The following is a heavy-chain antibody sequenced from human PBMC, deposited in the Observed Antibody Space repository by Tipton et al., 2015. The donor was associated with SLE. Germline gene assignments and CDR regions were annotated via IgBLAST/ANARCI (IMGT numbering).Heavy chain of an antibody. V-gene: IGHV3-53*04. J-gene: IGHJ5*02. D-gene: IGHD6-13*01. CDR2: IYYSGGST. Sequence: LSLTCTVSGGSISSSSYYWGWIRQPPGKGLEWIGSIYYSGGSTYYADSVKGRFTISRHNSKNTLYLQMNSLRAEDTAVYYCARVGGGSSWYGWFDPWGQGTLVTVSS. CDR1: GGSISSSSYY. CDR3: ARVGGGSSWYGWFDP.